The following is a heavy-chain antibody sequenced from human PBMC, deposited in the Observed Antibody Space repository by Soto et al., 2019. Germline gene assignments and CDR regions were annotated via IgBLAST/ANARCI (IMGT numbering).Heavy chain of an antibody. CDR1: GFTFSSYG. CDR2: ISYDGSNK. CDR3: AKDPRSGSYFDY. D-gene: IGHD6-19*01. J-gene: IGHJ4*02. Sequence: PGGSLRLSCAASGFTFSSYGMHWVRQAPGKGLEWVAVISYDGSNKYYADSVKGRFTISRDNSKNTLYLQMNSLRAEDTAVYYCAKDPRSGSYFDYWGQGTLVTV. V-gene: IGHV3-30*18.